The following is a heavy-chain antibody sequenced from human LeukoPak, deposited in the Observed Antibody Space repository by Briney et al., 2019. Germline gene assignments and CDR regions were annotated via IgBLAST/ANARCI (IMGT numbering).Heavy chain of an antibody. J-gene: IGHJ5*02. CDR2: ASGSGGTT. CDR1: GFSFSSYA. CDR3: TIGQSGTSFDP. V-gene: IGHV3-23*01. Sequence: GGSLRHSCAASGFSFSSYAMSWVRQAPGKGLEWVSSASGSGGTTDYADSVKGRFIISRDNPRNTLYLQMNSLRGEDTAMYYCTIGQSGTSFDPWGQGTLVTVSS. D-gene: IGHD2-15*01.